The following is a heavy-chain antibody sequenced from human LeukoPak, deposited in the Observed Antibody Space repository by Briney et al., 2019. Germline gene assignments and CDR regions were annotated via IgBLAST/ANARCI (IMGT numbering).Heavy chain of an antibody. Sequence: GGSLTLSCAASGFTFSSYAMSWVRQAPGKGLEWVSAISGSGGSTYYADSVKGRFTISRDNSKNTLYLQMNSLRAEDTAVYYCAKDRWGRDPRYYFDYWGQGTLVTVSS. D-gene: IGHD7-27*01. J-gene: IGHJ4*02. CDR1: GFTFSSYA. CDR2: ISGSGGST. CDR3: AKDRWGRDPRYYFDY. V-gene: IGHV3-23*01.